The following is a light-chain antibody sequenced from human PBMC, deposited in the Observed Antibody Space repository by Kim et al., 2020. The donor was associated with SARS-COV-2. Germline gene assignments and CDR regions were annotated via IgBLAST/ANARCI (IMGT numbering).Light chain of an antibody. CDR1: GNTDSD. CDR2: GAS. Sequence: PGEIATPACRASGNTDSDLAVYQQRPGQPPRLLIYGASSKATGIPGRFSGSGSGTDFTLAISSLEPEDFAVYYCQERSNWPLTFGGETKVDIK. V-gene: IGKV3-11*01. CDR3: QERSNWPLT. J-gene: IGKJ4*01.